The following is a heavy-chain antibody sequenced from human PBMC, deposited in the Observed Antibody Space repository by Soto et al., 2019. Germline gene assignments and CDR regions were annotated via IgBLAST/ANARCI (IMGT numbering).Heavy chain of an antibody. CDR2: IIPILGIA. CDR3: ARGYYDFWIGYYYYYMDV. J-gene: IGHJ6*03. Sequence: SVKVSCKGSGGTFSSYTISWVRQAPGQGLEWMGRIIPILGIANYAQKFQGRVTITADKSTSTAYMELSSLRSEDTAVYYCARGYYDFWIGYYYYYMDVWGKGTTVTVSS. D-gene: IGHD3-3*01. CDR1: GGTFSSYT. V-gene: IGHV1-69*02.